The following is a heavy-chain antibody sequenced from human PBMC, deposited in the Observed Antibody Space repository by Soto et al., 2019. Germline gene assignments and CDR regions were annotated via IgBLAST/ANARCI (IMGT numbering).Heavy chain of an antibody. CDR3: ARWSYLDY. J-gene: IGHJ4*02. D-gene: IGHD3-3*01. CDR2: ISGSDGKT. CDR1: GFSFGSYA. V-gene: IGHV3-23*01. Sequence: PVGSLRLSCAASGFSFGSYALSWVRQAPGKGLEWVSTISGSDGKTFYADSVKGRFSISRDTSQSTLYLQMSSLRADDTAMYYCARWSYLDYWGQGTRVTVSS.